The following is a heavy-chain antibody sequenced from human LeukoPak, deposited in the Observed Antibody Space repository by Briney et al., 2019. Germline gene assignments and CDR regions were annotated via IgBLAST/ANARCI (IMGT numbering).Heavy chain of an antibody. D-gene: IGHD3-3*01. Sequence: GASVKVSCKASGGTFSSYAISWVRQAPGQGLEWMGGIIPIFGTANYAQKFQGRVTITADESTSTAYMELSSLRSEDTAVYYCARETNTIFGVVFPYFDYWGQGTLVTVSS. J-gene: IGHJ4*02. CDR3: ARETNTIFGVVFPYFDY. CDR2: IIPIFGTA. V-gene: IGHV1-69*13. CDR1: GGTFSSYA.